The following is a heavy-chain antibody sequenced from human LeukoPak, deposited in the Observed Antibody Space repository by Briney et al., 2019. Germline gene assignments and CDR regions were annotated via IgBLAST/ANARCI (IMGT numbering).Heavy chain of an antibody. J-gene: IGHJ3*02. V-gene: IGHV3-9*01. CDR1: GFTFDDYA. Sequence: PGGSLRLSCAASGFTFDDYAMHWVRQAPGKGLEWVSGISWNSGSIGYADSVKGRFTISRDNAKNSLYLQMNGLRAEDTALYYCAKDIRTGGAFDIWGQGTMVTVSS. D-gene: IGHD2-8*02. CDR3: AKDIRTGGAFDI. CDR2: ISWNSGSI.